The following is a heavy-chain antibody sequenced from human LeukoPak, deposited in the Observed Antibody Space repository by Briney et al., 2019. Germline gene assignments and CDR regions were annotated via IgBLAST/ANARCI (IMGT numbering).Heavy chain of an antibody. Sequence: PGGSLRLSCAASGFTFSSYAMSWVRQAPGKGLEWVSSISWKSGTLVYADSVKGRFTISRDNAKNSLYLQMNSLRAEDTALYYCAKDFRSSDWYGGFDYWGQGTLVTVSS. CDR2: ISWKSGTL. CDR1: GFTFSSYA. D-gene: IGHD6-19*01. CDR3: AKDFRSSDWYGGFDY. J-gene: IGHJ4*02. V-gene: IGHV3-9*01.